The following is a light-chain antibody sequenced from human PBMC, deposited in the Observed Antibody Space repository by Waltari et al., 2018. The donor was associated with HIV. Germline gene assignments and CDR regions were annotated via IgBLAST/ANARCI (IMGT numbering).Light chain of an antibody. CDR3: SSFADRDGFYVV. Sequence: QSALTQPPSASGSPGQSVPLSCTGSNSDIGSYDYVSWYQLHPGKAPRLVISEVTKRPSGVSDRFSGSKSANTAFLTVSALQAEDEADYYCSSFADRDGFYVVFGGGTRLTVL. CDR2: EVT. J-gene: IGLJ2*01. CDR1: NSDIGSYDY. V-gene: IGLV2-8*01.